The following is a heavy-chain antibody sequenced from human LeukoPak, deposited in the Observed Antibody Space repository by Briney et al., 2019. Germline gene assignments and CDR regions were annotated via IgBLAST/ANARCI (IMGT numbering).Heavy chain of an antibody. J-gene: IGHJ4*02. CDR3: ARRGSGYDLVGYFDY. CDR1: GFTFNSYA. D-gene: IGHD5-12*01. CDR2: LFGSGDNT. V-gene: IGHV3-23*01. Sequence: GGALRLFCAAPGFTFNSYAMSWGPQAPGEGPEGGSSLFGSGDNTFYADSVKGRFTISRDNAKNSLYLQMNSLRAEDTAVYYCARRGSGYDLVGYFDYWGQGTLVTVSS.